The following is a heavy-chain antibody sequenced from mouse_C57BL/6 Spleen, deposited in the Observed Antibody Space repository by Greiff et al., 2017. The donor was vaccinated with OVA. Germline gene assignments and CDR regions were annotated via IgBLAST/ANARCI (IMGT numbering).Heavy chain of an antibody. Sequence: VQLQQSGPELVKPGASVKISCKASGYTFTDYYMNWVKQSHGKSLEWIGDINPNNGGTSYNQKFKGKATLTVDKSSSTAYMELRSLTSEDSAVYYCARLDYSNYGNYFDYWGQGTTLTVSS. CDR2: INPNNGGT. CDR3: ARLDYSNYGNYFDY. J-gene: IGHJ2*01. V-gene: IGHV1-26*01. CDR1: GYTFTDYY. D-gene: IGHD2-5*01.